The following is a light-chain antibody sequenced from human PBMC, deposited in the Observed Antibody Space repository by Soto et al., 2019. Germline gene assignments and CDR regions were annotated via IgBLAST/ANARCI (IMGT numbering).Light chain of an antibody. Sequence: SVLTQPASVSGSPGQSITISCTGTSSDVGVYNYVSWYQQHPGKAPKLMIYEVSHRPSGISNRFSGSKSGSTASLTISGLQAEDEADYYCSSYTASSTLLYVFGTGTKVTVL. J-gene: IGLJ1*01. CDR1: SSDVGVYNY. CDR3: SSYTASSTLLYV. CDR2: EVS. V-gene: IGLV2-14*01.